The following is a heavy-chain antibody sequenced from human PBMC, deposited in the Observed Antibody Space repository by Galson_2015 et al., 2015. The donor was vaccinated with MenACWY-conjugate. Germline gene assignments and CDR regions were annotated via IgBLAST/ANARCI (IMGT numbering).Heavy chain of an antibody. Sequence: SLRLSCAASGFTLSHYWMSWVRQAPGKGLEWLANIKDDGSQKYYMDSVKGRFTISRDNAKNSLYLQMNGVRAEDTAVYYSARVVRVRLTVSVPYYFDRWGQGTLATVSS. D-gene: IGHD3-16*01. J-gene: IGHJ4*02. CDR3: ARVVRVRLTVSVPYYFDR. CDR1: GFTLSHYW. V-gene: IGHV3-7*03. CDR2: IKDDGSQK.